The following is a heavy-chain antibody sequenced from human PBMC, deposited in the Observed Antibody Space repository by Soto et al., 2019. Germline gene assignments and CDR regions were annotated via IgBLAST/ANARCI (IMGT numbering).Heavy chain of an antibody. CDR2: IYYSGST. J-gene: IGHJ5*02. CDR1: GGSISSYY. D-gene: IGHD3-3*01. V-gene: IGHV4-59*01. Sequence: SETLSLTCTVSGGSISSYYWSWLRQPPGKGLEWIGYIYYSGSTNYNPSLKSRVTISVDPSKNQFSLKLSSVTAADTAVYYCARHPRDVYDFWIPPSGWFDPWGEGTLVTVSS. CDR3: ARHPRDVYDFWIPPSGWFDP.